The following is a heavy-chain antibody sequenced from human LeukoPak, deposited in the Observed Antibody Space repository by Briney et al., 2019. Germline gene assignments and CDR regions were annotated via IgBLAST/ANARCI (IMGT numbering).Heavy chain of an antibody. D-gene: IGHD3-10*01. Sequence: ASVKVSCKASGYTFTSYGISWVRQAPGQGLEWMGWISAYNGNTNYAQKLQGRVTMTRNTSISTAYMELSSLRSEDTAVYYCARGEHGSGSYYNDFDYWGQGTLVTVSS. CDR2: ISAYNGNT. CDR3: ARGEHGSGSYYNDFDY. V-gene: IGHV1-18*01. J-gene: IGHJ4*02. CDR1: GYTFTSYG.